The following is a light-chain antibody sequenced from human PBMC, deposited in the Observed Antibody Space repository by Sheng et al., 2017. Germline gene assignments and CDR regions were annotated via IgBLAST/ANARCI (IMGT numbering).Light chain of an antibody. CDR1: ERELL. CDR2: CI. V-gene: IGKV1-39*01. CDR3: QQSYSTPYT. J-gene: IGKJ2*01. Sequence: DIHMTQSPSSLSASVGGQRHYHLPGKSERELLFKLYQQKPGKAPNAPDLCCIQFAKWGPPIRFSGSGXGTDFTLTISSLQPEDLGTFYCQQSYSTPYTFGQGTKLEIK.